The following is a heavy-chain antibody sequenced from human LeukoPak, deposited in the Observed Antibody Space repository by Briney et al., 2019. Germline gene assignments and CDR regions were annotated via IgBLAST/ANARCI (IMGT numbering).Heavy chain of an antibody. CDR2: FSYDGSIR. Sequence: GGSLRLSCAVSGFTLTTYAMHWVRQAPGKGLEWVAMFSYDGSIRYNADSVKGRFTISRDNSKNTLYLQMNSLRAEDTAVYYCAKLFDWLSHFDYWGQGTLVTVSS. CDR3: AKLFDWLSHFDY. D-gene: IGHD3-9*01. J-gene: IGHJ4*02. CDR1: GFTLTTYA. V-gene: IGHV3-30*07.